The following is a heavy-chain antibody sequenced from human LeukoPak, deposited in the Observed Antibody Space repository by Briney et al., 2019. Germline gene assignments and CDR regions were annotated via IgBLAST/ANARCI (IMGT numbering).Heavy chain of an antibody. Sequence: SETLSLTCAVYGGSFSGYYWSWIRQPPGKGLEWIGEINHSGSTNYNPSLKSRVTISVDTSKNQFSLKLSSVTAADTAVYYCARLPKAAAGTSVSLGSDYWGQGTLVTVSS. J-gene: IGHJ4*02. CDR2: INHSGST. CDR1: GGSFSGYY. V-gene: IGHV4-34*01. D-gene: IGHD6-13*01. CDR3: ARLPKAAAGTSVSLGSDY.